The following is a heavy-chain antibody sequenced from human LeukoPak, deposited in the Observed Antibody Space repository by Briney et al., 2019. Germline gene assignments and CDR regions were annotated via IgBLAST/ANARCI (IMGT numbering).Heavy chain of an antibody. V-gene: IGHV1-69*05. CDR1: GGTFSSYA. D-gene: IGHD2-15*01. CDR3: ARQYCSGGSCYPDPGHSPLDY. J-gene: IGHJ4*02. Sequence: ASVKVSCKASGGTFSSYAISWVRQAPGQGLEWMGRIIPIFGTANYAQKFQGRATITTDESTSTAYMELSSLRSEDTAVYYCARQYCSGGSCYPDPGHSPLDYWGQGTLVTVSS. CDR2: IIPIFGTA.